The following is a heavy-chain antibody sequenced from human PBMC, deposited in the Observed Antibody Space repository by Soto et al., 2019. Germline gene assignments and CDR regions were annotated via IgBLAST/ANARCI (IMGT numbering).Heavy chain of an antibody. Sequence: PGGSLRLSCEASGFTFSSHSMNWVRQAPGKGLEWISYISSNSGTMHYADSVEGRFTVSRDNAKNSLYLQMNGLRDEDTAVYYCARIMLVEWIFMNIDLYRMDVWGQGTTVTVSS. CDR2: ISSNSGTM. D-gene: IGHD1-26*01. CDR3: ARIMLVEWIFMNIDLYRMDV. V-gene: IGHV3-48*02. CDR1: GFTFSSHS. J-gene: IGHJ6*02.